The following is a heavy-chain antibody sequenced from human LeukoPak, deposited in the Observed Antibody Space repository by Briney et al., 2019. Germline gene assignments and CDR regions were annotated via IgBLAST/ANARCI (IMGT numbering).Heavy chain of an antibody. D-gene: IGHD7-27*01. Sequence: PSETLSLTCTVSGYSISSGYYWGWIRQPTGKGLEWIGYIYYSGSTNYNPSLKSRVTISADTSKNQFSLKLISVTAADTAVYYCASRKLGNDYWGQGTLVTVSS. CDR1: GYSISSGYY. CDR3: ASRKLGNDY. V-gene: IGHV4-38-2*02. CDR2: IYYSGST. J-gene: IGHJ4*02.